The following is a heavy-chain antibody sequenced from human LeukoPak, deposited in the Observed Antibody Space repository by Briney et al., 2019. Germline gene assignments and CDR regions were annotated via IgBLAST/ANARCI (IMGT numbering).Heavy chain of an antibody. D-gene: IGHD6-19*01. CDR1: GGSISSSSYY. CDR3: ARDPGAVAGFDY. J-gene: IGHJ4*02. Sequence: PSETLSLTCTVSGGSISSSSYYWGWIRQPPGKGLEWIGSIYYSGSTYYNPSPKSRVTISVDTSKNQFSLKLSSVTAADTAVYYCARDPGAVAGFDYWGQGTLVTVSS. V-gene: IGHV4-39*02. CDR2: IYYSGST.